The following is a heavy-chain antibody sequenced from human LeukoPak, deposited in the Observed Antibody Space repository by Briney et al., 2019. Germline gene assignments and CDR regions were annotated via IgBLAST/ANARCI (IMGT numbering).Heavy chain of an antibody. CDR1: GYSFTSYW. CDR3: VRRSGNYDILTGSYYYYYMDV. Sequence: GESLKISCKGSGYSFTSYWIGWVRQMPEKGLEWMGIIYPGDSDTRYSPSFQGQVTISADKSISTAYLQWSSLKASDTAMYYCVRRSGNYDILTGSYYYYYMDVWGKGTTVTVSS. J-gene: IGHJ6*03. D-gene: IGHD3-9*01. CDR2: IYPGDSDT. V-gene: IGHV5-51*01.